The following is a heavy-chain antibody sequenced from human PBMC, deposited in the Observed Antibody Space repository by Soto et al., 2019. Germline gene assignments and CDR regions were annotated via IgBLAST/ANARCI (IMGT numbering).Heavy chain of an antibody. V-gene: IGHV2-5*02. J-gene: IGHJ4*02. Sequence: SGPTLVNPTQTLTLTCTFSGFSLSTSGVGVGWIRQPPGKALEWLGIIFWDDDKRYRPSLKSRVTITKDTSKNHLVLTMTNMDPVDTATYYCAHLPWKQLWPRAPVVYWGQGTPVTVSS. CDR1: GFSLSTSGVG. CDR2: IFWDDDK. CDR3: AHLPWKQLWPRAPVVY. D-gene: IGHD5-18*01.